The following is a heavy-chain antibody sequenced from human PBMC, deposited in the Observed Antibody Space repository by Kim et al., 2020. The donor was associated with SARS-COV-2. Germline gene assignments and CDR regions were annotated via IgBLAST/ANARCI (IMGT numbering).Heavy chain of an antibody. Sequence: SETLSLTCAVYGGSFSGYYWSWIRQPPGKGLEWIGEINHSGSTTYNPSLKTRVTISIDTSKNQFSLKLSSVTAAATAVYYCARGRWSRSGYYYMDVWGKG. J-gene: IGHJ6*03. CDR2: INHSGST. V-gene: IGHV4-34*01. D-gene: IGHD3-22*01. CDR3: ARGRWSRSGYYYMDV. CDR1: GGSFSGYY.